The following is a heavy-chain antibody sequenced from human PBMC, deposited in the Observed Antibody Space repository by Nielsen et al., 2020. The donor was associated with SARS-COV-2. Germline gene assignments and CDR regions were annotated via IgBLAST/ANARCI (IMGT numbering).Heavy chain of an antibody. CDR3: AKPGVVLAAPWYYFDY. V-gene: IGHV3-23*01. CDR2: ISGSGGST. D-gene: IGHD2-15*01. Sequence: GESLKISCAASGFTFSSYAMSWVRQAPGKGLEWVSAISGSGGSTYYADSVKGRFTISRDNSKNTLYLQMNTLRPEDTAVYYCAKPGVVLAAPWYYFDYWGQGTLVTVSS. J-gene: IGHJ4*02. CDR1: GFTFSSYA.